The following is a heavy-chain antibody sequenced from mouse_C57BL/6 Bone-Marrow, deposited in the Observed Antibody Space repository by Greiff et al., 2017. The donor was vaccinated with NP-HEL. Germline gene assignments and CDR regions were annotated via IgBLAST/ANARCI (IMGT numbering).Heavy chain of an antibody. CDR2: INPYNGGT. CDR3: ARPLYYYGSSYVPYFDV. Sequence: EVQRVESGPVLVKPGASVKMSCKASGYTFTDYYMNWVKQSHGKSLEWIGVINPYNGGTSYNQKFKGKATLTVDKSSSTAYMELNSLTSEDSAVYYCARPLYYYGSSYVPYFDVWGTGTTVTVSS. CDR1: GYTFTDYY. D-gene: IGHD1-1*01. V-gene: IGHV1-19*01. J-gene: IGHJ1*03.